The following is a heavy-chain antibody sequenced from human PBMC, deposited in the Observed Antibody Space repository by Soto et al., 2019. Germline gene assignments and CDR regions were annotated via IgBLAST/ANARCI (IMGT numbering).Heavy chain of an antibody. CDR2: IKQDGSEK. D-gene: IGHD6-13*01. V-gene: IGHV3-7*05. J-gene: IGHJ4*02. CDR1: GFTFSSYW. Sequence: GGSLRLSCAASGFTFSSYWMSWVRQAPGKGLEWVANIKQDGSEKYYVDSVKGRFTISRDNAKNSLYLQMNSLRAEDTAVYYCARASGYSSSWYADWGQGTLVTVSS. CDR3: ARASGYSSSWYAD.